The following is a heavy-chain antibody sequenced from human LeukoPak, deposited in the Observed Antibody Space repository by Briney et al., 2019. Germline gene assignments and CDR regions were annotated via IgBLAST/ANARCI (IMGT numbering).Heavy chain of an antibody. V-gene: IGHV4-4*07. J-gene: IGHJ4*02. D-gene: IGHD3-22*01. CDR3: ARDRSYDSSGYFNFDC. CDR1: GGSISGYY. Sequence: SETLSLTCTVSGGSISGYYWSWIRQPAGKGLEWIGRIYTTGSTNYNPSLKSRVTMSVDTSKNQFSLRLNSVTAADTAVYYCARDRSYDSSGYFNFDCWGQGTLVTVSS. CDR2: IYTTGST.